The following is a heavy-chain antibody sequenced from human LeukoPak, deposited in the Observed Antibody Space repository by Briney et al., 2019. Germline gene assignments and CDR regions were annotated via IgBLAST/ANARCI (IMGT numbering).Heavy chain of an antibody. CDR1: GYSLSSNG. J-gene: IGHJ5*02. CDR2: ISDYSGNT. CDR3: AREGATDYYIDP. V-gene: IGHV1-18*01. D-gene: IGHD1-26*01. Sequence: ASVKVSCKASGYSLSSNGISWARQAPGQGLEWMGWISDYSGNTKYAQNFQDRVTLTTDRSTNTAYMELRSLRSDDTAVYYCAREGATDYYIDPWGQGTLVTVSS.